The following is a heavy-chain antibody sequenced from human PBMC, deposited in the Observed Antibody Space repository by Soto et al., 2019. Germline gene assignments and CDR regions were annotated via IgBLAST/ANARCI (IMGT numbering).Heavy chain of an antibody. V-gene: IGHV4-31*03. J-gene: IGHJ3*02. D-gene: IGHD6-19*01. Sequence: PSETLSLTCPVSGFSISSGGYYWSWIRQHPGKGLEWIGYIYYSGSTYYNPSLKSRVTISVDTSKNQFSLKLSSVTAADTAVYYCARAGSSGWYGDHAFDIWGQGTMVTVSS. CDR3: ARAGSSGWYGDHAFDI. CDR2: IYYSGST. CDR1: GFSISSGGYY.